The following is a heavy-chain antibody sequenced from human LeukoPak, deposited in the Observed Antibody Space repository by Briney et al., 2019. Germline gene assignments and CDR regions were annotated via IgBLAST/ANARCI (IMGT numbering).Heavy chain of an antibody. V-gene: IGHV3-11*01. CDR3: ARDVDTAMASHYYYHYGMDV. Sequence: GGSLRLSCAASGFTFSDYYMSWIRQAPGKGLEWVSYISSSGSTIYYADSVKGRFTISRDNAKNSLYLQMNSLRAEDTAVYYCARDVDTAMASHYYYHYGMDVWGQGTTVTVSS. CDR1: GFTFSDYY. J-gene: IGHJ6*02. D-gene: IGHD5-18*01. CDR2: ISSSGSTI.